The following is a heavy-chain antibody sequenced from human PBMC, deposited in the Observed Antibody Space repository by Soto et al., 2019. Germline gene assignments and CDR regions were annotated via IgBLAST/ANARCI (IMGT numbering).Heavy chain of an antibody. CDR1: GGSISSSNW. V-gene: IGHV4-4*02. Sequence: SETLSLTCAVSGGSISSSNWWSWVRQPPGKGLEWIGEIYHSGSTNYNPSLKSRVTISVDTSKNQFSLKLSSVTAADTAVYYCAMANYGSGSNYWGQGTLVTVSS. CDR2: IYHSGST. D-gene: IGHD3-10*01. CDR3: AMANYGSGSNY. J-gene: IGHJ4*02.